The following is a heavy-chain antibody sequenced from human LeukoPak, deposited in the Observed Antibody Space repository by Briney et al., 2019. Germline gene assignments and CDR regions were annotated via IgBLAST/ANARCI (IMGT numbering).Heavy chain of an antibody. CDR2: INVGNGNT. Sequence: ASVKVSCKASGYTFTTYAIHWVRQAPGQRLEWMGWINVGNGNTKYSQKFQDRVTITRDTSASTAYMELSSLRSEDTAVYYCASNDLDYSSNNREFDYWGQGTLVTVSS. J-gene: IGHJ4*02. V-gene: IGHV1-3*01. CDR1: GYTFTTYA. CDR3: ASNDLDYSSNNREFDY. D-gene: IGHD4-11*01.